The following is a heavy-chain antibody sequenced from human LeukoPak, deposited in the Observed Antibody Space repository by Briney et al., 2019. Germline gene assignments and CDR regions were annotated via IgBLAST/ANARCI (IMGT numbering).Heavy chain of an antibody. D-gene: IGHD5-18*01. Sequence: GGSLRLSCAASGFTFSSYSMNWVRQAPGKGLEWVSSISSSSSYIYYADSVKGRFTISRDNAKNSLYLQMNSLRAEDTAVYYCASGFVDTAMEEWGQGTLVTVSS. CDR3: ASGFVDTAMEE. CDR2: ISSSSSYI. J-gene: IGHJ4*02. CDR1: GFTFSSYS. V-gene: IGHV3-21*01.